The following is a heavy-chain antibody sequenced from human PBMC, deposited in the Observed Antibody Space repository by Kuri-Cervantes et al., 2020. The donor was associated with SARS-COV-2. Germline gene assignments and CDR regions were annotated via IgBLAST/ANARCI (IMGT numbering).Heavy chain of an antibody. Sequence: GGSLRLSCAASGFTFSSYWMHRVRQAPGKGLVWVSRINSDGSSTSYADSVKGRFTISRDNAKNTLYLQMNSLRAEDTAVYYCARDPVTPGYYYYYGMDVWGQGTTVTVSS. D-gene: IGHD4-23*01. V-gene: IGHV3-74*01. J-gene: IGHJ6*02. CDR2: INSDGSST. CDR3: ARDPVTPGYYYYYGMDV. CDR1: GFTFSSYW.